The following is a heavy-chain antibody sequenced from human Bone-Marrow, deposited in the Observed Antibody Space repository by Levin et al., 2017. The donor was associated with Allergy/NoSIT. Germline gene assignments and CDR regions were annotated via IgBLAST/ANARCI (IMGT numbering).Heavy chain of an antibody. J-gene: IGHJ4*02. V-gene: IGHV3-53*01. D-gene: IGHD3-10*01. Sequence: GGSLRLSCAASGFTVSSNYMSWVRQAPGKGPEWVSVIYSGGSTYYADSVKGRFTISRDNSKNTLYLQMNSLGAEDTAVYYCARGWFGELLSHWGQGTLVTVSS. CDR1: GFTVSSNY. CDR3: ARGWFGELLSH. CDR2: IYSGGST.